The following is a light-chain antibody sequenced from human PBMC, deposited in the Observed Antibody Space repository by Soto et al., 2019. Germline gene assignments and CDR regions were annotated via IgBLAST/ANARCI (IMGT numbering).Light chain of an antibody. Sequence: QSVLTQPPSVSAAPGQKVTISCSGSSSNIGKSHVYWYQHLPGTAPQLLIYDNHKRPSGIPDRLYGSKSGTAATLDITGLETGDEADYYCATWDDSLSAAVFGPGTKLTVL. CDR1: SSNIGKSH. J-gene: IGLJ1*01. CDR2: DNH. V-gene: IGLV1-51*01. CDR3: ATWDDSLSAAV.